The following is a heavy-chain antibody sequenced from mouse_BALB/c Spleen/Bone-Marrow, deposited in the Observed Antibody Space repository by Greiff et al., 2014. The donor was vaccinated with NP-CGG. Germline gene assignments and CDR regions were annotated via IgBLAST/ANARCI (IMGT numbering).Heavy chain of an antibody. J-gene: IGHJ4*01. CDR2: IDPANGNT. V-gene: IGHV14-3*02. CDR1: GFNIKDTY. Sequence: EVQLVESGAELVKPVASVKLSCTASGFNIKDTYMHWVKQRPEQGLEWIGRIDPANGNTKYDPKFQGKATITPDTSSNTAYLQLSSLTSEDTAVYYGSSYAMDYWGQGTSVTVSS. CDR3: SSYAMDY.